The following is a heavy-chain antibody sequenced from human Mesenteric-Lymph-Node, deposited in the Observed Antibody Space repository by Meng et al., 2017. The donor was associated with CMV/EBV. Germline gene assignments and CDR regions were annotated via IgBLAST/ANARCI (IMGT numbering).Heavy chain of an antibody. J-gene: IGHJ4*02. Sequence: SFSNYHWTRIRQPPGKGLEWIGEIKHSGSTNYNPSLKSRVTISVDTSKNQFFLRLSSVTAADTAVYYCARGPTLNYDILTGYYYFDYWGQGTLVTVSS. V-gene: IGHV4-34*01. CDR2: IKHSGST. CDR1: SFSNYH. D-gene: IGHD3-9*01. CDR3: ARGPTLNYDILTGYYYFDY.